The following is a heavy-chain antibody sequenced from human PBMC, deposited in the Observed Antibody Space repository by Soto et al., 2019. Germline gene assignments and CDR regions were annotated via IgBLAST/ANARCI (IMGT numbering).Heavy chain of an antibody. J-gene: IGHJ4*02. CDR3: AREPYGDSQYFDY. V-gene: IGHV3-30*04. CDR2: ISHDGRVT. CDR1: GFTFNSLS. Sequence: QVPLVESGGGMVQPGTSLRLSCAASGFTFNSLSLHWVRQRPDKGLEWVAVISHDGRVTFYADFVKSRFTVSRDNSKNTIYLQVNSLRAEDTAVYYCAREPYGDSQYFDYWGQGTLVTVSS. D-gene: IGHD2-21*02.